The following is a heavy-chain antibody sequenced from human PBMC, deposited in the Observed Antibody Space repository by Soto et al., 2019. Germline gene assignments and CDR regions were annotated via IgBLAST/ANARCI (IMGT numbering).Heavy chain of an antibody. CDR1: GFTFSSYG. J-gene: IGHJ4*02. CDR2: IWYDGSNK. CDR3: ARDASTYYYDSSGPDY. D-gene: IGHD3-22*01. V-gene: IGHV3-33*01. Sequence: SLRLSCAASGFTFSSYGMHWVRQAPGKGLEWVAVIWYDGSNKYYADSVKGRFTISRDNSKNTLYLQMNSLRAEDTAVYYCARDASTYYYDSSGPDYWGQGTLVTVSS.